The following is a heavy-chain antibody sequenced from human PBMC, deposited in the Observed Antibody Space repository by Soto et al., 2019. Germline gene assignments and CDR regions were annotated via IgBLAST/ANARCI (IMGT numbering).Heavy chain of an antibody. J-gene: IGHJ6*02. V-gene: IGHV1-18*01. Sequence: ASVKVSCKASGYTCTRSGIIWVRQAPGQGPEWMGWISSYNGDTNYAQTFQGRVTMTTDTSTSTAYMELRSLRSDDTAVYYCARRERLRMVRADYYYAMDVWGQGTTVTVSS. CDR2: ISSYNGDT. CDR3: ARRERLRMVRADYYYAMDV. CDR1: GYTCTRSG. D-gene: IGHD3-10*01.